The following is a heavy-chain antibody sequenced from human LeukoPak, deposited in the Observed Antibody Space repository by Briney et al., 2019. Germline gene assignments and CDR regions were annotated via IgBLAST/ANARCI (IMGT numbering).Heavy chain of an antibody. J-gene: IGHJ3*02. V-gene: IGHV4-31*03. CDR3: ARDAGKRRIRKADAFDI. CDR1: GGSISSGGYY. D-gene: IGHD1-14*01. CDR2: IYYSGST. Sequence: TLSLTCTVSGGSISSGGYYWSWIRQHPGRGLEWIGYIYYSGSTYYNPSLKSRVTISVDTSKNQFSLKLSSVTAADTAVYYCARDAGKRRIRKADAFDIWGQGTMVTVSS.